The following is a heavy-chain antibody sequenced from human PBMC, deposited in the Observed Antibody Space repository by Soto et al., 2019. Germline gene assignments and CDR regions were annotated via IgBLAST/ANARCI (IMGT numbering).Heavy chain of an antibody. CDR1: GYPFTSYG. V-gene: IGHV1-18*01. CDR2: ISAYNGKR. CDR3: ARGRIVASIHDAFEI. D-gene: IGHD5-12*01. J-gene: IGHJ3*02. Sequence: QGQLLQSGDEVKTPGASVRVSCTASGYPFTSYGISWVRQAPGQGLEWVAWISAYNGKRDTAQKFQGRVTMTLDTSTDTVHMELGDLTSADTAVYYCARGRIVASIHDAFEIWGQGTKVTVSS.